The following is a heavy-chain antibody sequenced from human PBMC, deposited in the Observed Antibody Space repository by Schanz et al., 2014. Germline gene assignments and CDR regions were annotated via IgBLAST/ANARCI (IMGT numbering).Heavy chain of an antibody. CDR1: GFGFSSYS. V-gene: IGHV3-23*04. CDR2: ISASGGDT. Sequence: EVQLVESGGGLIQPGGSLRLSCAASGFGFSSYSMNWVRQAPGKGLEWLSVISASGGDTYYADSVKGRFTISRDNSKNTVYIQMNSLRAEDTAVYYCARGGPAYYFDDWGQGTLVTVSS. J-gene: IGHJ4*02. CDR3: ARGGPAYYFDD.